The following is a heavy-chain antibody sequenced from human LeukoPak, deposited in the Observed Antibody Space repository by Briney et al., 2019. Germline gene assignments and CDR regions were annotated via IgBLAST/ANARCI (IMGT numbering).Heavy chain of an antibody. Sequence: SETLSLTCTVSGGSISSGSYYWSWLRPPAGPGLEWIGRIYTSGSTNYNPSLKSRVTISVDTSKNQFSLKLSSVTAADTAVYYCARTSYGRDDAFDIWGQGTMVTVSS. V-gene: IGHV4-61*02. CDR1: GGSISSGSYY. J-gene: IGHJ3*02. CDR3: ARTSYGRDDAFDI. CDR2: IYTSGST. D-gene: IGHD4-17*01.